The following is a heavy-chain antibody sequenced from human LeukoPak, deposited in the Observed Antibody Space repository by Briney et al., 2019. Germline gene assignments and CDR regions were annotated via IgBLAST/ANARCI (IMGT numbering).Heavy chain of an antibody. CDR2: ISSSSSYI. J-gene: IGHJ4*02. D-gene: IGHD5-12*01. Sequence: PGGSLRLSCAASGFTFSSYAMSWVRQAPGKGLEWVSSISSSSSYIYYAESVKGRFTISRDNAKNSLYLQMNSLRAEDTAVYYCARTGSGYDTDYWGQGTLVTVSS. CDR3: ARTGSGYDTDY. CDR1: GFTFSSYA. V-gene: IGHV3-21*01.